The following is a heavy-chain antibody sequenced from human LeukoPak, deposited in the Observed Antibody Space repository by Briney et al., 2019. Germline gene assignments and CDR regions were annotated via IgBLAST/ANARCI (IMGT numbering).Heavy chain of an antibody. Sequence: ASVKVSCKSSGYIFTSYDIYWVRQATGQGLEWMGWMNPNSGNTGYAQKFQGRVTMTTDTSTSTAYMELRSLRSDDTAVYYCAREESGTFDYWGQGTLVTVSS. J-gene: IGHJ4*02. V-gene: IGHV1-8*01. CDR2: MNPNSGNT. CDR1: GYIFTSYD. D-gene: IGHD2/OR15-2a*01. CDR3: AREESGTFDY.